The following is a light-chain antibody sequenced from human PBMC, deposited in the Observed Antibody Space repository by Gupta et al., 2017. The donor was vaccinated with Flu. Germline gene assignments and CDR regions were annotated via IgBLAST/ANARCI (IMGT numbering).Light chain of an antibody. CDR1: QSISSY. CDR3: QKRDSTPFT. CDR2: AAS. V-gene: IGKV1-39*01. J-gene: IGKJ4*02. Sequence: DIQLTHSPSSLSASVGDTVTITCRASQSISSYLNWYQQKPGKAPKLLINAASRVQSGVPSRFSGSGSGTDFTLTISRRQPEDFATDYCQKRDSTPFTFGRGTKVDIK.